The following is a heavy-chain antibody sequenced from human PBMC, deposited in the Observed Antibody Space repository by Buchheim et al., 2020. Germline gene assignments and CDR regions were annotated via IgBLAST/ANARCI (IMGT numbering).Heavy chain of an antibody. Sequence: QVQLQQWGAGLLKPSETLSLTCAVYGGSFSDYSWSWIRQPPGKGLEWTGDINHSGSTNYNPSLKSRVTISVDTSKKQVSLKVTTMTAADTAVYYCARLDGGSYWYWFDPWGQGTL. D-gene: IGHD5-18*01. V-gene: IGHV4-34*01. CDR2: INHSGST. CDR3: ARLDGGSYWYWFDP. J-gene: IGHJ5*02. CDR1: GGSFSDYS.